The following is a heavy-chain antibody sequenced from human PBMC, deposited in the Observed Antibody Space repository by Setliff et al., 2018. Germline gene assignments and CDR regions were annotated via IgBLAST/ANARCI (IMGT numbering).Heavy chain of an antibody. CDR2: INSDGSST. J-gene: IGHJ4*02. CDR3: ARDGHNVYYFDY. V-gene: IGHV3-74*01. CDR1: GFSFSNYW. D-gene: IGHD1-1*01. Sequence: AGGSLRLSCAASGFSFSNYWMHWVRQAPGKGLVWVSRINSDGSSTNYADSVKGQFTVSRDNAKNTLYLQMNSLRPEDTAVYYCARDGHNVYYFDYWGLGTLVTVSS.